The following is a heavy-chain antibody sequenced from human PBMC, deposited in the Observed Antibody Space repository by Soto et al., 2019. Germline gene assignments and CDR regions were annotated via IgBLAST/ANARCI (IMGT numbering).Heavy chain of an antibody. J-gene: IGHJ3*02. CDR3: AKRLGPRLVWSATPFAFDI. D-gene: IGHD3-3*01. CDR1: GYTFTSYA. CDR2: INAGNGNT. Sequence: QVQLVQSGAEVKKPGASVKVSCKASGYTFTSYAMHWVRQAPGQRLEWMGWINAGNGNTQYSQKFQGRVTITRDTSASTAYMELSSLRSEDTAVYYCAKRLGPRLVWSATPFAFDIWGQGTMVTVSS. V-gene: IGHV1-3*01.